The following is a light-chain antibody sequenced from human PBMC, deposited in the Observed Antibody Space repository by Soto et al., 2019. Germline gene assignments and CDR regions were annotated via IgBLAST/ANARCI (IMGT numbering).Light chain of an antibody. CDR3: QQSYSAPIT. V-gene: IGKV1-39*01. Sequence: DIQMTQPPSSLSASVGDRVTITCRASQSISSNLNWYQQKPGKAPKLLIYAASSLQSGVPSRFSGSGSGADFTLTISSLQPEDSATYYCQQSYSAPITFGQGTRLEIK. CDR1: QSISSN. CDR2: AAS. J-gene: IGKJ5*01.